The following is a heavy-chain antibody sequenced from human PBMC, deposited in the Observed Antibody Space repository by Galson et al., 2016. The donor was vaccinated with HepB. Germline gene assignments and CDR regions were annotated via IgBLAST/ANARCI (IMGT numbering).Heavy chain of an antibody. V-gene: IGHV1-18*01. CDR1: GYTFTTYG. Sequence: SVKVSCKASGYTFTTYGISWVRQAPGQGLEWMGWISPYNGNANYAQKFQGRVTMTRDTSTSTAYMELRSLRYDDTAVYYCATYPSYGDYGGYYDGMDVWGQGTTVTVSS. J-gene: IGHJ6*02. CDR2: ISPYNGNA. CDR3: ATYPSYGDYGGYYDGMDV. D-gene: IGHD4-17*01.